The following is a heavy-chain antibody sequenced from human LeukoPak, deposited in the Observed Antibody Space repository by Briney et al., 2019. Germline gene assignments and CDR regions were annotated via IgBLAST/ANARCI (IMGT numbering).Heavy chain of an antibody. D-gene: IGHD5-24*01. Sequence: PGGSLRLSCAASGFTFSSYGMHWVRQAPGKGLEWVAFIRYDGSNKYYADSVKGRFTISRDNSKNTLYLQMNSLRAEDTAVYYCAKDGRDGYNSIDYWGQGTLVTVSS. V-gene: IGHV3-30*02. CDR1: GFTFSSYG. CDR3: AKDGRDGYNSIDY. J-gene: IGHJ4*02. CDR2: IRYDGSNK.